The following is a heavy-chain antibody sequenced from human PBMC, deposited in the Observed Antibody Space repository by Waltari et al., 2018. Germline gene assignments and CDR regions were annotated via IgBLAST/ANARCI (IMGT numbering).Heavy chain of an antibody. V-gene: IGHV4-39*01. Sequence: QPQLPESGPQLVKPSATLSLTCTVSGSSLDNTTHFWGWVRQPPGKGLEWIGSIYYTGTTYYNPSLKSRMTISADTSKTQFSLRLSSVTAADTAVYYCARHINFWSGYYFDSWGQGTLVTVSS. CDR2: IYYTGTT. CDR1: GSSLDNTTHF. D-gene: IGHD3-3*01. J-gene: IGHJ4*02. CDR3: ARHINFWSGYYFDS.